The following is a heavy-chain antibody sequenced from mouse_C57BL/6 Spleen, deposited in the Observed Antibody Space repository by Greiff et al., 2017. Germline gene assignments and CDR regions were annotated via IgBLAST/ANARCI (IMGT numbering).Heavy chain of an antibody. CDR1: GFTFSDYG. CDR2: ISSGSITI. J-gene: IGHJ3*01. CDR3: ARPLFAY. Sequence: EVKLVESGGGLVKPGGSLKLSCAASGFTFSDYGMHWVRQAPEKGLEWVAYISSGSITIYYADTVKGRFTISRDNAKNTLFLQMTSLRSEDTAMYYCARPLFAYWGQGTLVTVSA. V-gene: IGHV5-17*01.